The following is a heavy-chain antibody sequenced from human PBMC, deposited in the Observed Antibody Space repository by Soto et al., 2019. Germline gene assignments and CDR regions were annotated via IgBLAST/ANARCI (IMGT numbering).Heavy chain of an antibody. CDR1: GYTFTSYG. J-gene: IGHJ3*02. D-gene: IGHD2-15*01. V-gene: IGHV1-3*01. CDR3: ARVKIYCSGGSCYNPDAFDI. Sequence: SARVSCKASGYTFTSYGMRWARQAPGQGLEWMGWINAGNGNTKYSQKLQGRVTITRDTSASTAYMELSSLRSEDTAVYYCARVKIYCSGGSCYNPDAFDIWGQGTMVTVSS. CDR2: INAGNGNT.